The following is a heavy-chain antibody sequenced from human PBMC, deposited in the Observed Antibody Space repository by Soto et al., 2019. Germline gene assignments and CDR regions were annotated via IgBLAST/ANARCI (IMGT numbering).Heavy chain of an antibody. CDR1: GGPITTTTW. Sequence: QVQLQESGPGLVKPSETLSLTCAVSGGPITTTTWWAWVRLPPGKGLEWIGELHHDGTTNYNPSLESRITMSLDKSNNHFSLKLTSVTAADTALYYCATQTISYTWGVWGRGTTVTVSS. CDR2: LHHDGTT. J-gene: IGHJ6*02. CDR3: ATQTISYTWGV. D-gene: IGHD3-16*01. V-gene: IGHV4-4*02.